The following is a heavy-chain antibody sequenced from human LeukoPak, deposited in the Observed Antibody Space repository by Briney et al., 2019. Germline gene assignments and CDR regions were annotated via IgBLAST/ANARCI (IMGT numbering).Heavy chain of an antibody. Sequence: NPSETLSLTCEVYGGSLSPYWWSWIRKPPGKGLEWIGEIKHSGHTNYNPSLKSRVTISVDTSKKQFSLKLSSVTVADTALYFCARRGANDFGDSAGNFAYDIWGQGTMVTASS. J-gene: IGHJ3*02. CDR3: ARRGANDFGDSAGNFAYDI. CDR2: IKHSGHT. CDR1: GGSLSPYW. V-gene: IGHV4-34*01. D-gene: IGHD4-17*01.